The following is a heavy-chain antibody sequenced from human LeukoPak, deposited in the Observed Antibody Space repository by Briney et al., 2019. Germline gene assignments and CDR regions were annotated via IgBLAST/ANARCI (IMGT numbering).Heavy chain of an antibody. CDR2: ISGSGGST. Sequence: GGSLRLSCAASGFTFSSYAMSWVRQAPGKGLEWVSAISGSGGSTYYADSVKGRFTISRDNSKNTLYLQMNSLRAEDMAVYYCAKDPIAAGGFDPWGQGTLVTVSS. D-gene: IGHD6-25*01. J-gene: IGHJ5*02. V-gene: IGHV3-23*01. CDR1: GFTFSSYA. CDR3: AKDPIAAGGFDP.